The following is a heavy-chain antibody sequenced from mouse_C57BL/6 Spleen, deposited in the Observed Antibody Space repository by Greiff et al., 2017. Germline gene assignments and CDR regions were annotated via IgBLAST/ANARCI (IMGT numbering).Heavy chain of an antibody. CDR3: TLRGFAY. CDR1: GFNIKDAY. Sequence: VQLQQSGAELVRPGASVKLSCTASGFNIKDAYMHWGKQRPEQGLEWIGWIDPENGDTEYASKFQGKATITADTSSNTAYLQLSSLTSEDPAVYYCTLRGFAYWGQGTLVTVSA. V-gene: IGHV14-4*01. J-gene: IGHJ3*01. CDR2: IDPENGDT.